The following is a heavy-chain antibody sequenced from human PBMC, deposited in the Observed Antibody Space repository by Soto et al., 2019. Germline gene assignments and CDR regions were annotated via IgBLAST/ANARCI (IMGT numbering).Heavy chain of an antibody. Sequence: ASVKVSCKVSGYTLLELSMHWVRQAPGKGLEWMEGFDPEDGETIYAQKFQGRVTMTEDTSTDTAYMEMSSLRSEDTAVYYCATESLGYCSGGSCYSVYWGQGTLVTVSS. CDR1: GYTLLELS. J-gene: IGHJ4*02. CDR2: FDPEDGET. CDR3: ATESLGYCSGGSCYSVY. D-gene: IGHD2-15*01. V-gene: IGHV1-24*01.